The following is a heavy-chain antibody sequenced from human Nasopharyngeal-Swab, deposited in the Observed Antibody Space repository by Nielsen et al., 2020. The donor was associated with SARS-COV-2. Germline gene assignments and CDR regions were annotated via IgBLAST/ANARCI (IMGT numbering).Heavy chain of an antibody. Sequence: SVKVSCKASGGTFSSYAISWVRQAPGQGLEWMGGIIPILGIANYAQKFQGRVTITADKSTSTAYMELSSLRSEDTAVYYCARDPYSSGWYDYWGQGTLVTVSS. V-gene: IGHV1-69*10. J-gene: IGHJ4*02. D-gene: IGHD6-19*01. CDR2: IIPILGIA. CDR3: ARDPYSSGWYDY. CDR1: GGTFSSYA.